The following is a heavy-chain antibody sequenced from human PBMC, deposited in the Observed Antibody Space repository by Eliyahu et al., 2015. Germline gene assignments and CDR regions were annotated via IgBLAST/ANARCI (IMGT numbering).Heavy chain of an antibody. CDR3: ARVFVRFSSGWYLLDH. Sequence: SHYAMQWVRQAPGKGLEWVAVISYDGSNKYYADSVKGRFTFSRDNSKNTLSLQMNSLRAEDTAVYYCARVFVRFSSGWYLLDHWGQGTLVTVSS. V-gene: IGHV3-30-3*01. D-gene: IGHD6-19*01. CDR2: ISYDGSNK. J-gene: IGHJ4*02. CDR1: SHYA.